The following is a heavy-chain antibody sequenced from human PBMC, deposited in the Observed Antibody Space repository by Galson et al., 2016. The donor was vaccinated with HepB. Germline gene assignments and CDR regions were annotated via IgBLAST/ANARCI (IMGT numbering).Heavy chain of an antibody. CDR1: GFTFSDYG. CDR3: ARDASGSRADFDY. D-gene: IGHD3-10*01. CDR2: IWHDGSQK. V-gene: IGHV3-33*01. Sequence: SLRLSCAASGFTFSDYGMHWVRQPPGKGLEWVASIWHDGSQKFYADSVKGRFTISRDNSKNTVHLQMNSLRAVDTAVYYCARDASGSRADFDYWGQGIPVVVSS. J-gene: IGHJ4*02.